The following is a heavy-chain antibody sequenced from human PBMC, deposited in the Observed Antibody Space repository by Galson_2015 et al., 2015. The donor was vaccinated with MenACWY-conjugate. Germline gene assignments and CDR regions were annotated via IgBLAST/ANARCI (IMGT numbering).Heavy chain of an antibody. CDR3: MKDLSAPATTYYFDY. J-gene: IGHJ4*02. CDR2: ISGSGGST. D-gene: IGHD6-25*01. CDR1: GFTFSNYA. V-gene: IGHV3-23*01. Sequence: SLRLSCAASGFTFSNYAMSWVRQAPGKGLEWVSAISGSGGSTYYADSVKGRFTISRDNSNNTLYLQMNSLRAEDTAVYYCMKDLSAPATTYYFDYWGQGTLATVSS.